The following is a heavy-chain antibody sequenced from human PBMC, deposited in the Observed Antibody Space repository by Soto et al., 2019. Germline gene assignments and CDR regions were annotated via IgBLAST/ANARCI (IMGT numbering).Heavy chain of an antibody. CDR3: ARLSRGYGDYGI. D-gene: IGHD4-17*01. J-gene: IGHJ3*02. CDR1: GGSISSSSYY. V-gene: IGHV4-39*01. Sequence: QLQLQESGPGLVKPSETLSLTCTVSGGSISSSSYYWGWIRQPPGQGLEWIGSIYYSGSTYYNPSLKSRITLSVDTSNNQFSLKLSSVTAADTAVYYCARLSRGYGDYGIWGQGTMVTVSS. CDR2: IYYSGST.